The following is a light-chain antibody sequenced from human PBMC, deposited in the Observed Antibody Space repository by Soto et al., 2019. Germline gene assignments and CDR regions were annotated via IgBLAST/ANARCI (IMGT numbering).Light chain of an antibody. CDR1: QSVSGSR. Sequence: EIVLTQSPATLSLSPGERATLSCRASQSVSGSRLAWYQQKPGQAPRLLIYGAFRRVTGIPDRFSGSGSGTDFTLTISRLEPEDFAVYYCQQYGSSPLTFGGGTKVDIK. J-gene: IGKJ4*01. CDR2: GAF. CDR3: QQYGSSPLT. V-gene: IGKV3-20*01.